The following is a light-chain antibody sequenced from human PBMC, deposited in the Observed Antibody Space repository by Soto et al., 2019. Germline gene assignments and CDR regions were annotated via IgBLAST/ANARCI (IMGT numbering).Light chain of an antibody. CDR2: VTS. CDR3: QQYNTWPRT. Sequence: EIVMTQSPSTLSVSPWERATLSCRASQSVSSNLAWYQQKPGQAPRLLIYVTSTRATGIPARFSGSGSGTEFTLTISSLQSEDFAVYYCQQYNTWPRTFGQG. V-gene: IGKV3-15*01. J-gene: IGKJ1*01. CDR1: QSVSSN.